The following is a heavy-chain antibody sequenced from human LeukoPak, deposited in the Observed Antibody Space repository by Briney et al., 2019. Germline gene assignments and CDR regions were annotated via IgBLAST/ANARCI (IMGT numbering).Heavy chain of an antibody. V-gene: IGHV3-23*01. CDR2: MSASGDKI. D-gene: IGHD2-2*01. J-gene: IGHJ4*02. Sequence: PGGSLRLSCVGSGFTFSTQGMSWVRQAPGKGLEWVSTMSASGDKIQYADSVRGRFTISRDNSKNTVYLQMSSLRAEHTAIYYCARLQWDLPISWGYFDHWGQGTLVSVSS. CDR3: ARLQWDLPISWGYFDH. CDR1: GFTFSTQG.